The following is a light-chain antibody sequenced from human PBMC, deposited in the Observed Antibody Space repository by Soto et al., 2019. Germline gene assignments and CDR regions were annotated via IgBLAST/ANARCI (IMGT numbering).Light chain of an antibody. Sequence: DIVMTQSPATLSVSPGETATLSCRASQTIGSDLAWYQQKPGQTPRLLIFGASNRATGIPARFSGSGSGTDFTLTISSLQSEDFAVYYCHHYKNFPLYTFGQGTKLEIK. CDR1: QTIGSD. CDR2: GAS. V-gene: IGKV3D-15*01. CDR3: HHYKNFPLYT. J-gene: IGKJ2*01.